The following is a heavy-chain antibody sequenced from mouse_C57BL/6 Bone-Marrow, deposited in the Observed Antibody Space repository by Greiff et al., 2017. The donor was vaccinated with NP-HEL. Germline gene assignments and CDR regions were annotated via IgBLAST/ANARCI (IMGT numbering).Heavy chain of an antibody. Sequence: QVQLQQSGAELARPGASVKLSCKASGYTFTSYGISWVKQRPGQGLEWIGEIYPRSGNTYYNEKFKGKATLTADKSSSTAYMELRSLTSEDSAVYFCARGGYDYWFAYWGQGTLVTVSA. V-gene: IGHV1-81*01. CDR2: IYPRSGNT. CDR3: ARGGYDYWFAY. D-gene: IGHD2-4*01. J-gene: IGHJ3*01. CDR1: GYTFTSYG.